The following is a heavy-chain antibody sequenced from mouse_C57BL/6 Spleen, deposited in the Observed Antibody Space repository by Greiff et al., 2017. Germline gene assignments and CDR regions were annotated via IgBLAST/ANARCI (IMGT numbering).Heavy chain of an antibody. CDR3: AGAYYYGSSYVDYYAMDY. V-gene: IGHV1-55*01. D-gene: IGHD1-1*01. CDR1: GYTFTSYW. Sequence: QVQLQQPGAELVKPGASVKMSCKASGYTFTSYWITWVKQRPGQGLEWIGDIYPGSGSTNYNEKFKSKATLTVDTSSSTAYMQLSSLTSEDSAVYYCAGAYYYGSSYVDYYAMDYWGQGTSVTVSS. J-gene: IGHJ4*01. CDR2: IYPGSGST.